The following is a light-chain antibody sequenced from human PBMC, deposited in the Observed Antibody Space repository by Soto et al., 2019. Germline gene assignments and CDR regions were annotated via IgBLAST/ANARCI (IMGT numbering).Light chain of an antibody. V-gene: IGLV1-51*01. CDR1: SSNIENYY. CDR3: GTWDSSLNVYV. J-gene: IGLJ1*01. Sequence: QSVLTQPPSVSAAAGQKVTISCSGSSSNIENYYVSWYHQFPGTAPKLLIYDNNKRPSGIPDRFSGSKSGTSATLAIAGLQTGDEGDYSCGTWDSSLNVYVFGGGTKLTVL. CDR2: DNN.